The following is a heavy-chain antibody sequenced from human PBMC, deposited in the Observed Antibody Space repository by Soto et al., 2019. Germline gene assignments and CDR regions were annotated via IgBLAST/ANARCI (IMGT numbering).Heavy chain of an antibody. Sequence: QVQMVQSGAEVKKPGSSVKVSCKASGGTFSRYAISWVRQAPGPGLEWMGGIIPIFGTANYAQKFQGRVTITADESTSTAYMELSSLRSEDTAVYYCARATAAAARGNFDYLGQGTLVTVSS. CDR2: IIPIFGTA. D-gene: IGHD6-13*01. CDR3: ARATAAAARGNFDY. V-gene: IGHV1-69*01. J-gene: IGHJ4*02. CDR1: GGTFSRYA.